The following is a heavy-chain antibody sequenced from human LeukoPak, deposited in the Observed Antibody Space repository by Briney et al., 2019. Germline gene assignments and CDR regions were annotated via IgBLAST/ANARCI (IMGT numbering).Heavy chain of an antibody. CDR2: INPNSGGT. Sequence: GASVKVSCKASGYTFTGYYMHWVRQAPGQGLEWMGWINPNSGGTNYAQEFQGRVTMTRNTSISTAYMELSSLRSEDTAVYYCARMSLDGYNPEDYWGQGTLVTVSS. D-gene: IGHD5-24*01. CDR1: GYTFTGYY. CDR3: ARMSLDGYNPEDY. J-gene: IGHJ4*02. V-gene: IGHV1-2*02.